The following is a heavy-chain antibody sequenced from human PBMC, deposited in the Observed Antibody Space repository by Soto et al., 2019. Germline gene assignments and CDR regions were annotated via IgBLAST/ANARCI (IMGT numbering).Heavy chain of an antibody. D-gene: IGHD3-10*01. CDR1: GGSISSYY. CDR2: IYYSGST. Sequence: PETLSLTCTVSGGSISSYYWSWIRQPPGKGLEWIGYIYYSGSTNYNPSLKSRVTISVDTSKNQFSLKLSSVTAADTAVYYCARVRYYYGSGSYYAQTIYGMDVWGQGTTVTVSS. J-gene: IGHJ6*02. V-gene: IGHV4-59*01. CDR3: ARVRYYYGSGSYYAQTIYGMDV.